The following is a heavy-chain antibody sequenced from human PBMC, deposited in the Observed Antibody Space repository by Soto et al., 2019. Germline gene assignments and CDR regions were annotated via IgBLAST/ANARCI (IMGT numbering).Heavy chain of an antibody. D-gene: IGHD2-21*02. CDR3: VRTAREGAVAPHWFDR. V-gene: IGHV4-30-4*01. Sequence: SETLSLTCTVSGASIRSTDYYWSWIRQAPGKGLEWIGYVYYTGSTYYNPSLMSRLTISVDTSKDQFSLKLTSVTAAETAVYYCVRTAREGAVAPHWFDRWGQGTQVTVSS. J-gene: IGHJ5*02. CDR1: GASIRSTDYY. CDR2: VYYTGST.